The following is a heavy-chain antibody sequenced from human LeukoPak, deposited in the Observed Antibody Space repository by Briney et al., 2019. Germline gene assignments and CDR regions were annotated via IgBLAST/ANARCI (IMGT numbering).Heavy chain of an antibody. V-gene: IGHV3-48*03. D-gene: IGHD3-22*01. CDR1: GFTFSSYE. CDR3: AKGDYYDPAFDY. CDR2: ISSSGSTI. J-gene: IGHJ4*02. Sequence: GGSLRLSCAASGFTFSSYEMNWVRRAPGKGLEWVSYISSSGSTIYYADSVKGRFTISRDNSKNTLYLQMNSLRAEDTAVYYCAKGDYYDPAFDYWGQGTLVTVSS.